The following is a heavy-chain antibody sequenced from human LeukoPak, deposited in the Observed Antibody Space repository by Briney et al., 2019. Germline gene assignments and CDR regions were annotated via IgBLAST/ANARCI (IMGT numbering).Heavy chain of an antibody. V-gene: IGHV1-46*01. Sequence: ASVKVSCKASGYTITNNWMHWVRQAPGQGLEWMGVINPSGTGTSYGQKFQGRITMTRDTSISTAYMELRSLRSDDTAVYYCARGGDTYYYGSGRNWFDPWGQGTLVTVSS. D-gene: IGHD3-10*01. CDR3: ARGGDTYYYGSGRNWFDP. J-gene: IGHJ5*02. CDR2: INPSGTGT. CDR1: GYTITNNW.